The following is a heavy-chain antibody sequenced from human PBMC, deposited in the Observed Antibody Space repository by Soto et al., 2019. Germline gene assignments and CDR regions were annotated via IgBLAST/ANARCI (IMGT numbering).Heavy chain of an antibody. CDR1: GGSIGSYH. J-gene: IGHJ4*02. D-gene: IGHD1-26*01. CDR2: IHYSGIT. CDR3: ARHSGVSGTLSYYFDH. V-gene: IGHV4-59*08. Sequence: SETLSLTCTVSGGSIGSYHWSWIRQPPGKGLEWIGYIHYSGITNYNPSLKSRVNISVDTSKNQFSLKLSSVTAADTAVYYCARHSGVSGTLSYYFDHWGQGTLVTVSS.